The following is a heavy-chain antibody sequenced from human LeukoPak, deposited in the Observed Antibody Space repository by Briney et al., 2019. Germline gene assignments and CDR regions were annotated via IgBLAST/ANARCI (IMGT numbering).Heavy chain of an antibody. Sequence: GGSLRLSCAASGFTFSSYGMHWVRQAPGKGLEGVAVIWYDGSNKYYADSVKGRFTISRDNSKNTLYLQMNSLRAEDTAVYYCARDPASFSYYYYYYYMDVWGKGTTVTVSS. V-gene: IGHV3-33*01. D-gene: IGHD3-16*02. J-gene: IGHJ6*03. CDR1: GFTFSSYG. CDR3: ARDPASFSYYYYYYYMDV. CDR2: IWYDGSNK.